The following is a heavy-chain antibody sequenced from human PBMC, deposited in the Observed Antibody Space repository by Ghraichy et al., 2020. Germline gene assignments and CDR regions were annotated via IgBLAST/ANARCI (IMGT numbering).Heavy chain of an antibody. CDR3: AREGGTYYYDSSGYSPGAFDI. V-gene: IGHV1-69*05. J-gene: IGHJ3*02. CDR2: IIPIFGTA. Sequence: SVKVSCKASGGTFSSYAISWVRQAPGQGLEWMGGIIPIFGTANYAQKFQGRVTITTDESTSTAYMELSSLRSEDTAVYYCAREGGTYYYDSSGYSPGAFDIWGQGTMVTVSS. CDR1: GGTFSSYA. D-gene: IGHD3-22*01.